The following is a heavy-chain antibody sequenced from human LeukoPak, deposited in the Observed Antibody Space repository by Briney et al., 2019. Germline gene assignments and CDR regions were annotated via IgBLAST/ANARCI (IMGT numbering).Heavy chain of an antibody. J-gene: IGHJ6*03. CDR3: ARRALGDSYYYQMDV. Sequence: GESLKISCKASGYTFTSYWIAWVRQMPGKGLEWMGIIYPGDSDTRYSPSFQGQVTFSADKSISTAYVQWSSLKASDTAMYHCARRALGDSYYYQMDVWGKGTTVTVSS. CDR2: IYPGDSDT. CDR1: GYTFTSYW. D-gene: IGHD3-16*01. V-gene: IGHV5-51*01.